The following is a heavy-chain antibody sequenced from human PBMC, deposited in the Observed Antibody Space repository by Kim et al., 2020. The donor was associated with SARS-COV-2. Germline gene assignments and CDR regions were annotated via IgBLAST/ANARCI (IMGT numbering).Heavy chain of an antibody. D-gene: IGHD7-27*01. J-gene: IGHJ6*02. CDR3: ARDQLGIAPPSYYYYGMGV. CDR1: GFTFSSYS. V-gene: IGHV3-48*02. CDR2: ISSSSITI. Sequence: GGSLRLSCAASGFTFSSYSMNWVRQAPGKGLEWVSYISSSSITIYYAESVKGRFTISRDNAKNSLYLQMNSLRDEDTAVYYCARDQLGIAPPSYYYYGMGVWGQGTTVTVSS.